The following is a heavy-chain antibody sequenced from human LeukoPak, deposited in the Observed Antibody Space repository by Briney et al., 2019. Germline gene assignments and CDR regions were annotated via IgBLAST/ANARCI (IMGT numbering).Heavy chain of an antibody. J-gene: IGHJ6*02. D-gene: IGHD3-22*01. CDR3: ARRLYDSSGYAPWYYYGMDV. CDR1: GFTFSSYG. CDR2: ISYDGSNK. Sequence: GGSLRLSCAASGFTFSSYGMHWVRQAPGKGLEWVAVISYDGSNKYYADSVKGRFTISRDNSKNTLYLQMNSLRAEDTAVYYCARRLYDSSGYAPWYYYGMDVWGQGTTVTVSS. V-gene: IGHV3-30*03.